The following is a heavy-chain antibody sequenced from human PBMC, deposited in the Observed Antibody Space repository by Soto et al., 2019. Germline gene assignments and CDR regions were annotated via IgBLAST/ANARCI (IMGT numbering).Heavy chain of an antibody. CDR3: ARSPYSGSYYPEYYFDY. CDR2: IGTAGDT. V-gene: IGHV3-13*04. D-gene: IGHD1-26*01. CDR1: GFTFSSYD. Sequence: PGGSLRLSCAASGFTFSSYDMHWVRQATGKGLEWVSAIGTAGDTYYPGSVKGRFTISRENAKNSLYLQMNSLRAGDTAVYYCARSPYSGSYYPEYYFDYWGQGTLVTVSS. J-gene: IGHJ4*02.